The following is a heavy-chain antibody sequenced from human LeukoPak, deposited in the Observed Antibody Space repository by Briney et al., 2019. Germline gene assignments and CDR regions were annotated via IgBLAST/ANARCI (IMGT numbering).Heavy chain of an antibody. CDR1: SGSFSAYY. V-gene: IGHV4-59*01. Sequence: PSETLSLTCTVSSGSFSAYYWNWLRQPPGKGLEWIGSVYYSGSTNYNPSLMSRVTISVDTSKNRFSLNLSSVTAADTAVYYCARGGSRSYTSSTLDYWGQGTLVTVSS. CDR2: VYYSGST. CDR3: ARGGSRSYTSSTLDY. J-gene: IGHJ4*02. D-gene: IGHD6-6*01.